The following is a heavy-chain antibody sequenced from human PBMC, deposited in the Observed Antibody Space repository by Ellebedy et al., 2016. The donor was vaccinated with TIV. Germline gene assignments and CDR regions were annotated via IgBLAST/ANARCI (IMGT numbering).Heavy chain of an antibody. CDR1: GFTLYTYG. CDR2: LSYDGNNE. CDR3: ARGPAGWCSSGNCPAYDNEYEMDV. D-gene: IGHD3-22*01. J-gene: IGHJ6*03. Sequence: GGSLRLXXAASGFTLYTYGMHWVRQTPGKGLEWVAFLSYDGNNEYYGDSVRGRFTIARENSKNTLFLQMNSLTPEDTAVYFCARGPAGWCSSGNCPAYDNEYEMDVWGKGTTVTVS. V-gene: IGHV3-30*03.